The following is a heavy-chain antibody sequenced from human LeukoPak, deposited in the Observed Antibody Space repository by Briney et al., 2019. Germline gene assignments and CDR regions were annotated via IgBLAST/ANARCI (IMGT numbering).Heavy chain of an antibody. V-gene: IGHV3-30*04. CDR1: GFTFSSYA. Sequence: GGSLRLSCAASGFTFSSYAMHWVRQAPGKGLEWVAVISYDGSNKYYADSVKGRFTISRDNSKNTLYPQMNSLRAEDTAVYYCAKGSCPDYWGQGTLVTVSS. CDR2: ISYDGSNK. CDR3: AKGSCPDY. J-gene: IGHJ4*02.